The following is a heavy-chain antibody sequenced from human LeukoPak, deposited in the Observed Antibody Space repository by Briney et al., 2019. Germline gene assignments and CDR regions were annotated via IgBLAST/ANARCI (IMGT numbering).Heavy chain of an antibody. CDR1: GYTFTSYY. J-gene: IGHJ4*02. CDR2: MNPNSGNT. CDR3: ARGSDPIVVVAANDY. Sequence: ASVKVSCKASGYTFTSYYMHWVRQAPGQGLEWMGWMNPNSGNTGYAQKFQGRVTMTRNTSISTAYMELSSLRSEDTAVYYCARGSDPIVVVAANDYWGQGTLVTVSS. V-gene: IGHV1-8*02. D-gene: IGHD2-15*01.